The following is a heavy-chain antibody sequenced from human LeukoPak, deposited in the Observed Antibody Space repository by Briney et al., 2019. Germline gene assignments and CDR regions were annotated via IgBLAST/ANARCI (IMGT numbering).Heavy chain of an antibody. CDR2: ITDTSHI. J-gene: IGHJ4*02. D-gene: IGHD5-18*01. CDR1: VFTFSNSA. Sequence: GGSLRLSCAASVFTFSNSAMNWVRQAPGKGLEWVSSITDTSHIYDAYSVKGRFTISRDNTKNSPYLQMNSLRAEDTAVYFCARSQGGYSYGKIDYWGQGTLVTVSS. CDR3: ARSQGGYSYGKIDY. V-gene: IGHV3-69-1*02.